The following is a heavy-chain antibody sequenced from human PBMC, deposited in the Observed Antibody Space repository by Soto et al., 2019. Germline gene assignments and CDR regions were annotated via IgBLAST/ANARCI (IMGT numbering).Heavy chain of an antibody. Sequence: ASVKVSCKVSGYTLTELSMHWVRQAPGKGLEWMGGFDPEDGETIYAQKFQGRVTMTEDTSTDTAYMELSSLRSEDTAVYYCASRPGTDMATDHWGQGTLVTVSS. J-gene: IGHJ4*02. CDR3: ASRPGTDMATDH. CDR1: GYTLTELS. D-gene: IGHD5-18*01. CDR2: FDPEDGET. V-gene: IGHV1-24*01.